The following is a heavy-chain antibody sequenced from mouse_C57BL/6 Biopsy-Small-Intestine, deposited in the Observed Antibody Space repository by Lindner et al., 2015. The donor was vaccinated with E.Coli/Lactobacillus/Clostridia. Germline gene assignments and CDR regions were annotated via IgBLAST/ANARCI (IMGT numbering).Heavy chain of an antibody. D-gene: IGHD3-2*02. CDR2: IDPENGET. Sequence: VQLQESGAELVKPGASVKLSCTASGFNIKDYYMHRVKQRTEQGLEWIGRIDPENGETKNAPKFQGKATITADTSSNTANLQLSRLTSEDTAVYYCARSGWDRGYFNIWGTGTTVTVSS. CDR3: ARSGWDRGYFNI. V-gene: IGHV14-2*01. J-gene: IGHJ1*03. CDR1: GFNIKDYY.